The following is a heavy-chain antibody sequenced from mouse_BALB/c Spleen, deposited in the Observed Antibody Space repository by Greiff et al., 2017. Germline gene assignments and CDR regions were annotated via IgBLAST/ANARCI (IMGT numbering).Heavy chain of an antibody. CDR3: TRDYGSSYVFAD. CDR1: GFTFSSYT. Sequence: EVHLVESGGGLVKPGGSLKLSCAASGFTFSSYTMSWVRQTPEKRLEWVATISSGGSYTYYPDSVKGRFTISRDNAKNTLYLQMSSLKSEDTAMYYCTRDYGSSYVFADWGQGTLVTVSA. CDR2: ISSGGSYT. J-gene: IGHJ3*01. V-gene: IGHV5-6-4*01. D-gene: IGHD1-1*01.